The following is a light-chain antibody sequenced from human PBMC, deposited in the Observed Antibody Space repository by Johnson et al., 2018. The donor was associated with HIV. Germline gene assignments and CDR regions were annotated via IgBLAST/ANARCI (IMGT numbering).Light chain of an antibody. CDR1: SSNIGNNY. Sequence: HSVLTQPPSVSAAPGQKVTISCSGSSSNIGNNYVSWYQQLPGTAPKLLIYENNKRPSGIPDRFSGSKSATSATLGITGLQTGDEADYYGGTWDNSLSTGGVFGTGTKVIVL. CDR2: ENN. CDR3: GTWDNSLSTGGV. V-gene: IGLV1-51*01. J-gene: IGLJ1*01.